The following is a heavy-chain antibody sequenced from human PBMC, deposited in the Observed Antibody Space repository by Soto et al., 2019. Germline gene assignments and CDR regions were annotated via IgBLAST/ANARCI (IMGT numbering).Heavy chain of an antibody. CDR1: GFSFRDHS. CDR2: ISSSSENI. D-gene: IGHD2-21*02. J-gene: IGHJ4*01. Sequence: GGSLRLSCVGSGFSFRDHSMNWVRQPPGKGLQWISYISSSSENIYYADSVKGRFTVSRDNAKNTLFLQMNSLRDDDSAIYYCARLPKGSVVTGWGQGSLVTVS. V-gene: IGHV3-48*02. CDR3: ARLPKGSVVTG.